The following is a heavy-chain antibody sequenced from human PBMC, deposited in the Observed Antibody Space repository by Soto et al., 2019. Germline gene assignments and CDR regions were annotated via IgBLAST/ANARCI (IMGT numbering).Heavy chain of an antibody. CDR1: GFTFNNYA. D-gene: IGHD6-13*01. V-gene: IGHV3-23*01. CDR3: AKHGPQYSSSLTHY. J-gene: IGHJ4*02. Sequence: EVQLLESGGGLVQPGESLRLSCAGSGFTFNNYAMTWVRQAPGKGPEWVSAISGGGDTTYYADFVKGRFTISRDNSKNTLYLQMNSLRAEDTAVYYCAKHGPQYSSSLTHYWGQGTLVTVSS. CDR2: ISGGGDTT.